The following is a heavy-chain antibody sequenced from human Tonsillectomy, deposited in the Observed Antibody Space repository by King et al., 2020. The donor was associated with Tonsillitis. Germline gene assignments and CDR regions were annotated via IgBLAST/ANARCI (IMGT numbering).Heavy chain of an antibody. CDR1: GFTFSSYA. D-gene: IGHD6-19*01. CDR3: TKGSVAGTSNWFDP. Sequence: VQLVESGGGLVQPGGSLRLSCAASGFTFSSYAINWVRQAPGKGREWVSRISGSGGSTYYPDSVKGRFTISRDNSKTTVYLHMNSLRAEDTAVYYCTKGSVAGTSNWFDPWGPGTLVTVSS. V-gene: IGHV3-23*04. CDR2: ISGSGGST. J-gene: IGHJ5*02.